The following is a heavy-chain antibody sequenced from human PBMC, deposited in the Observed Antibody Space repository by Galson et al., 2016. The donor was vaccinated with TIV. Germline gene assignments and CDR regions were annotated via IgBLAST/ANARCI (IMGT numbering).Heavy chain of an antibody. V-gene: IGHV5-51*01. CDR1: GYRFSHSW. CDR3: ARHGYDFWNGQDYFFYGMDV. J-gene: IGHJ6*02. CDR2: IYPGDSDT. Sequence: QSGAEVKKPGGSLKISCKTSGYRFSHSWIGWVRQKPGKGLEWVGHIYPGDSDTRYSPSFQGHVTISADTSIATAYLQWGSLKASDTAIYYCARHGYDFWNGQDYFFYGMDVWGQGTTVTVSS. D-gene: IGHD3-3*01.